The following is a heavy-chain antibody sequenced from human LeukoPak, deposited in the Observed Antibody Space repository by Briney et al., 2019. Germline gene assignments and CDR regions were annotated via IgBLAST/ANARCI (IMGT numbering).Heavy chain of an antibody. CDR3: ATDLKGGNSDWFAP. V-gene: IGHV3-23*01. Sequence: GGSLRLSCAASGFTFSSYAMSWVRQAPGQGLEWVSSITGGGLNSYYADSVKGRFTISRDNSKNTLYLQMNSLRPEDTALYYCATDLKGGNSDWFAPWGQGTLVTVSS. CDR2: ITGGGLNS. D-gene: IGHD4-23*01. CDR1: GFTFSSYA. J-gene: IGHJ5*02.